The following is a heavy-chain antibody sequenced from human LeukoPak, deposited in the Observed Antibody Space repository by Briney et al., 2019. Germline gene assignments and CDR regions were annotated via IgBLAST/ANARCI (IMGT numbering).Heavy chain of an antibody. V-gene: IGHV5-51*01. CDR2: IYPGDSDT. CDR1: GYSFTNYW. CDR3: ARRGIAAAGTAGWFDP. J-gene: IGHJ5*02. Sequence: GESLKISCKGSGYSFTNYWIGWVRQMPGKGLEWMGIIYPGDSDTRYSPSFQGQVTISADKSISTAYLQWSSLKASDTAMYYCARRGIAAAGTAGWFDPWGQGTLVTVSS. D-gene: IGHD6-13*01.